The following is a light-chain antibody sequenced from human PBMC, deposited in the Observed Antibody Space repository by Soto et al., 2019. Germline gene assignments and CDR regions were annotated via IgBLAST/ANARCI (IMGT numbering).Light chain of an antibody. V-gene: IGKV1-33*01. CDR1: QTICSW. Sequence: DIQMTQTPSTLSGPVGDRVTITFRASQTICSWLAWYQQKPGKAPKLLIYAASNLESGVPSRFSGSGSGTDFTFTISSLQPEDIATYYCQQYDSLPLTFGGGTKVDIK. CDR2: AAS. J-gene: IGKJ4*01. CDR3: QQYDSLPLT.